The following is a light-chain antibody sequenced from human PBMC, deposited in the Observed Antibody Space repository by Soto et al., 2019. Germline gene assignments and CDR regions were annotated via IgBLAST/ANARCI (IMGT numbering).Light chain of an antibody. CDR1: SSDVGGYNY. Sequence: QSVLTQPASVSGSPGQSITISCTGTSSDVGGYNYVSWYQQHPGKAPKIMIYDVSNRPSGVSNRFSGSKSGNTASLTISGLQAEDEAYDYCSSYTSSSTPVVFGGGTQLTVL. CDR2: DVS. V-gene: IGLV2-14*01. J-gene: IGLJ2*01. CDR3: SSYTSSSTPVV.